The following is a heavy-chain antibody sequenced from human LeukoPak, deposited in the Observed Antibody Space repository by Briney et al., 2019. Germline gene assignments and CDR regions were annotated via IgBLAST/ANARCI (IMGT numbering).Heavy chain of an antibody. Sequence: GASVKVSCKTSGYIFSNYGINWVRQAPGQGLEWMGWISTYNGNTNYAQKFQGRVTMTTDTSTSTAYMELRSLRSDDSAMYYCARDPYFYDTSGYYPERPAWFDPWGQGTLVTVSS. D-gene: IGHD3-22*01. CDR2: ISTYNGNT. V-gene: IGHV1-18*01. J-gene: IGHJ5*02. CDR1: GYIFSNYG. CDR3: ARDPYFYDTSGYYPERPAWFDP.